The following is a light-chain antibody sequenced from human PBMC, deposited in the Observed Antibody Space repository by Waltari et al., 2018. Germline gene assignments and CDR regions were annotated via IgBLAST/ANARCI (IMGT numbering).Light chain of an antibody. Sequence: EIVMTPSPVILSVSPGERATLSCRAGRSVSSELAWYQQKPGQAPMLLIYGASRRATGITDRFSGSGSGTEFTLTISSLQSEDGGMYYCQQYHNWPPLTCAGGTKVEIK. CDR1: RSVSSE. V-gene: IGKV3-15*01. CDR2: GAS. J-gene: IGKJ4*01. CDR3: QQYHNWPPLT.